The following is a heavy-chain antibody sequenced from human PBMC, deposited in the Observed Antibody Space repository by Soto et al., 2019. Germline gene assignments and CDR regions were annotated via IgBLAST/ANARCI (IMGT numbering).Heavy chain of an antibody. Sequence: QVQLQESGPGLVKPSQTLSLTCTVSGRSISSVNYYWSWIRQPPGKGLEWIGYIYYSGSTYYNPSLRSRVTTSVDPSKNQFSLKLSSVTAADTAVYYCARYGSGECNRGSCYSPFDYWGQGTLVTVSS. CDR1: GRSISSVNYY. V-gene: IGHV4-30-4*01. J-gene: IGHJ4*02. CDR3: ARYGSGECNRGSCYSPFDY. D-gene: IGHD2-15*01. CDR2: IYYSGST.